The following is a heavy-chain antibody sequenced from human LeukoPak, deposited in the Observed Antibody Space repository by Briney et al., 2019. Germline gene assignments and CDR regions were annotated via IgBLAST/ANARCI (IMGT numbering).Heavy chain of an antibody. CDR3: ARETYYYRKVV. Sequence: SETLSLTCTVSGGSISSYYWSWIRQPPGKGLEWIGYVYYSGSTNYNPSLKSRVTISVDTSKNQFSLKLSSVTAADTAAYYCARETYYYRKVVWGQEPRDSVFS. CDR2: VYYSGST. V-gene: IGHV4-59*01. CDR1: GGSISSYY. J-gene: IGHJ6*02.